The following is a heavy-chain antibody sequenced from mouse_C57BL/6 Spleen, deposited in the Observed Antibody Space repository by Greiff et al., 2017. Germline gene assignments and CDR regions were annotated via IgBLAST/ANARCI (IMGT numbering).Heavy chain of an antibody. CDR1: GFSLTSYG. V-gene: IGHV2-6*01. CDR2: IWGVGST. J-gene: IGHJ3*01. CDR3: ASGGGYGNSSFAY. Sequence: VKLMESGPGLVAPSQSLSITCTVSGFSLTSYGVDWVRQSPGKGLEWLGVIWGVGSTNYNSALKSRLSISKDNSKSQVFLKMNSLQTDDTAMYXCASGGGYGNSSFAYWGQGTLVTVSA. D-gene: IGHD2-1*01.